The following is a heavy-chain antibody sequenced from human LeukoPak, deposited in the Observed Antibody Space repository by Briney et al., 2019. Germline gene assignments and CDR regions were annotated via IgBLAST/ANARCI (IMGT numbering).Heavy chain of an antibody. Sequence: SETLSLTCAVYGGSFSGYYWSWIRQPPGKGLEWIGYIYYSGSTNYNPSLKSRVTISVDTSKNQFSLKLSSVTAADTAVYYCARFPEGIPPRFDPWGQGTLVTVSS. J-gene: IGHJ5*02. D-gene: IGHD2-2*02. V-gene: IGHV4-59*01. CDR2: IYYSGST. CDR3: ARFPEGIPPRFDP. CDR1: GGSFSGYY.